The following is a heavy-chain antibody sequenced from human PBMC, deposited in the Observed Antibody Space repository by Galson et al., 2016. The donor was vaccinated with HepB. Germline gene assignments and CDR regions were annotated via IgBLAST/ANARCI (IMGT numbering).Heavy chain of an antibody. CDR1: GFTFSNHG. Sequence: SLRLSCAASGFTFSNHGMIWVRQAPGKGLQWVSAISGSGSLVYYADSVKGRFTISRDNSRNTLYLQMNSLGVEDPAVYYCAKIKESAKAVFDYWGQGTLVTVSS. V-gene: IGHV3-23*01. J-gene: IGHJ4*02. CDR2: ISGSGSLV. CDR3: AKIKESAKAVFDY. D-gene: IGHD4/OR15-4a*01.